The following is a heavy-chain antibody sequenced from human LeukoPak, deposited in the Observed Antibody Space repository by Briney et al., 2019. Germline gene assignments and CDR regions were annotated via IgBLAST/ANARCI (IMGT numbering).Heavy chain of an antibody. Sequence: GGSLRLSCAASGFTFSSYGMHWVRQAPGKGPEWVEVIWYDGSKKYYADSVKGRFTISRDNAKNSLYLQMNSLRAEDTAVYYCARGLVGPTVYWGQGTLVTVSS. CDR2: IWYDGSKK. CDR3: ARGLVGPTVY. J-gene: IGHJ4*02. CDR1: GFTFSSYG. V-gene: IGHV3-33*01. D-gene: IGHD1-26*01.